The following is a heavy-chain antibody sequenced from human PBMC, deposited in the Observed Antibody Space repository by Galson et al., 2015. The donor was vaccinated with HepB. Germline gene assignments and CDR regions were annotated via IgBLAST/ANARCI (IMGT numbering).Heavy chain of an antibody. CDR3: ARDTSAEIVPTSTNYFDY. CDR2: IGVNAGST. Sequence: SLRLSCAASGFTFSSLGMTWVRQAPGKGLECVSAIGVNAGSTDYADSVKGRFTISRDNSKNMLYLQMNNLRAEDTAVYYCARDTSAEIVPTSTNYFDYWGQGTLVTVSS. D-gene: IGHD5-12*01. V-gene: IGHV3-23*01. CDR1: GFTFSSLG. J-gene: IGHJ4*02.